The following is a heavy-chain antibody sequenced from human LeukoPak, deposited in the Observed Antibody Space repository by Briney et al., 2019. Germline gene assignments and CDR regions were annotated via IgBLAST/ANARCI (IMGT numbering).Heavy chain of an antibody. V-gene: IGHV1-2*02. CDR1: GYTFTGYY. CDR2: INPNSGGT. D-gene: IGHD1-26*01. CDR3: ARDPTGEWEPDN. J-gene: IGHJ4*02. Sequence: ASVKVSCTASGYTFTGYYMHWVRQAPGQGLEWMGWINPNSGGTNYAQKFQGRVTMTRDTSISTAYMELSRLRSDDTAVYYCARDPTGEWEPDNWGQGTLVTVSS.